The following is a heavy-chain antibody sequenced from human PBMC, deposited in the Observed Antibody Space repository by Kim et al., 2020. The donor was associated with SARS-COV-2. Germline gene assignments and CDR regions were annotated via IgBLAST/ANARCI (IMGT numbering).Heavy chain of an antibody. D-gene: IGHD3-10*01. J-gene: IGHJ4*02. CDR2: INAGNGNT. Sequence: ASVKVSCKASGYTFTSYAMHWVRQAPGQRLEWMGWINAGNGNTKYSQKFQGRVTITRDTSASTAYMELSSLRSEDTAVYYCAISTYYYGSGNIYQARFDYWGQGTLVTVYS. CDR3: AISTYYYGSGNIYQARFDY. V-gene: IGHV1-3*01. CDR1: GYTFTSYA.